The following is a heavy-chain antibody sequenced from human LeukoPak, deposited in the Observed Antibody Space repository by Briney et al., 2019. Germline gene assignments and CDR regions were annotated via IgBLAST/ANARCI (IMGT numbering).Heavy chain of an antibody. CDR1: GYTFTSYG. Sequence: GASVKVSCKASGYTFTSYGISWVRQAPGQGLEWLGWISGYNGNTNYAQKLQGRVTMTTDTSTSTAYMELRSLRSDDTAVYYCARVHVVVVTAISPFDYWGQGTLVTVSS. V-gene: IGHV1-18*01. D-gene: IGHD2-21*02. J-gene: IGHJ4*02. CDR3: ARVHVVVVTAISPFDY. CDR2: ISGYNGNT.